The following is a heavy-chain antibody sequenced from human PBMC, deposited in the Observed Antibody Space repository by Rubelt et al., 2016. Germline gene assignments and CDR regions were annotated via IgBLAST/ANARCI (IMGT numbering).Heavy chain of an antibody. V-gene: IGHV4-38-2*02. D-gene: IGHD3-3*01. CDR3: ARIVEGGFWGGLYFDY. CDR1: GYSISHGYY. J-gene: IGHJ4*02. Sequence: QVQLQESGPGLVKTSETLSLTCTVSGYSISHGYYWGWIRQPPGKGLEWIGRVFHSGTTYYNPSLTGRFTISIDTSKNQFSRKLSSVIAADTAVYYCARIVEGGFWGGLYFDYWGQGTLATVSS. CDR2: VFHSGTT.